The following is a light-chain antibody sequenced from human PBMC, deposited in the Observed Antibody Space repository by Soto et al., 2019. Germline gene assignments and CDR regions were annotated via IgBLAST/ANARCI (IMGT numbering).Light chain of an antibody. CDR2: GAS. CDR3: QLYNNWPYT. V-gene: IGKV3-15*01. J-gene: IGKJ2*01. Sequence: EIVMTQSPATLSVSPGERVTLSCRASQSVFTNLAWSQHKPGQAPRLLIYGASTMATGLPARFSGSGSGTEFTLTISSLQSEDFALYYCQLYNNWPYTFGQGTKLEIK. CDR1: QSVFTN.